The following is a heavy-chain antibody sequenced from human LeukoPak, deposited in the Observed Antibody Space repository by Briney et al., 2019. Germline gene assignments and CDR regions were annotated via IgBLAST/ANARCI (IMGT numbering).Heavy chain of an antibody. J-gene: IGHJ4*02. CDR1: GGSISSSNW. Sequence: SETLSLTCAVSGGSISSSNWWNWVRQTPGKGLEWIGEIYHRGNTHYNPSLKSRVTMSVDTSKNQFSLKLSSATAADTAVYYCARDTGGYFPGYFDYWGQGTLVTVSS. D-gene: IGHD2-8*02. CDR3: ARDTGGYFPGYFDY. CDR2: IYHRGNT. V-gene: IGHV4-4*02.